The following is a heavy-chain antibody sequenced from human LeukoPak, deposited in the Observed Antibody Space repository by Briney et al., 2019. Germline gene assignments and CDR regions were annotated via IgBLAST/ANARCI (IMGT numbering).Heavy chain of an antibody. CDR3: ARDLLWAFDY. D-gene: IGHD2-21*01. CDR1: GFTFSSYN. J-gene: IGHJ4*02. CDR2: ISSRSNYI. Sequence: PGGSLRLSCAASGFTFSSYNMNWVRQAPGKGLEWVSSISSRSNYIYLADSLKGRFTISRDNAKNSLYLQMNSLRAEDTAMYYCARDLLWAFDYWGQGTLVTVAS. V-gene: IGHV3-21*01.